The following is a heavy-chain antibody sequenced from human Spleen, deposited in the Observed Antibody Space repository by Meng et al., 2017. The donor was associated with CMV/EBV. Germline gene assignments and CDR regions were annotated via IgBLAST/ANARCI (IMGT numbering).Heavy chain of an antibody. CDR2: IRSSGNGI. CDR3: ARGRSGSDYDY. D-gene: IGHD1-26*01. J-gene: IGHJ4*02. CDR1: GFMFSDYH. V-gene: IGHV3-11*01. Sequence: GESLKISCVASGFMFSDYHMSWIRQAPGKGLEWVSYIRSSGNGIYYADSVKGRFTISRDNTKNSLYLQMNSLRAEDTAVYYCARGRSGSDYDYWGQGTLVTVSS.